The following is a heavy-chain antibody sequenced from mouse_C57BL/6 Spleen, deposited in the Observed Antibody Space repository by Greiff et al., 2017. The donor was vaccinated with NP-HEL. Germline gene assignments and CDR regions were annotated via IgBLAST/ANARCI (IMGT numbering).Heavy chain of an antibody. CDR1: GYTFTGYW. CDR2: ILPGSGST. J-gene: IGHJ3*01. CDR3: ARGGGKYWCAY. D-gene: IGHD2-1*01. V-gene: IGHV1-9*01. Sequence: QVQLQQSGAELMKPGASVKLSCKATGYTFTGYWIEWVKQRPGHGLEWIGVILPGSGSTNYNEKFKGKATFTADTSSNPAYMQLSSVTTEDSGIYYCARGGGKYWCAYGGQGTLVTVSA.